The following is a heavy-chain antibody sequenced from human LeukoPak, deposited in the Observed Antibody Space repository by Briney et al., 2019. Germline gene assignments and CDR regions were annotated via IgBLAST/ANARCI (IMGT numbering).Heavy chain of an antibody. D-gene: IGHD2-2*02. J-gene: IGHJ4*02. CDR3: ARLVRVVPAAIVY. CDR1: GYSISSGYY. V-gene: IGHV4-38-2*02. Sequence: SETLSLTCTVSGYSISSGYYWGWIRQPPGKGLEWTGSIYHSGSTYYNPSLKSRVTISVDTSKNQFSLKLSSVTAADTAVYYCARLVRVVPAAIVYWGQGTLVTVSS. CDR2: IYHSGST.